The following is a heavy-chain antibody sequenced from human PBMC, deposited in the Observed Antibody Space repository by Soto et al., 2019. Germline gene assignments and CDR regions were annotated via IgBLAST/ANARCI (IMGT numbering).Heavy chain of an antibody. V-gene: IGHV3-72*01. CDR1: GFILTDHY. D-gene: IGHD1-26*01. CDR3: ASLAGAKEGFDY. J-gene: IGHJ4*02. CDR2: TTNRANSYTT. Sequence: EVQLVESGGGLVQPGESLRLSCAASGFILTDHYMDWVRQAPGKGLEWIGRTTNRANSYTTEYAASVKGRFTISRDDSKNSLYLQMNSLKTEDTAVYYCASLAGAKEGFDYWGQGTLVTVSS.